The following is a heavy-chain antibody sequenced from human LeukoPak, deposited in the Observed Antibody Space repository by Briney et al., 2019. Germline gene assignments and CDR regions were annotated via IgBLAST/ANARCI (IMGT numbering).Heavy chain of an antibody. J-gene: IGHJ4*02. CDR1: GFTFSSYA. Sequence: PGGSLRLSCAASGFTFSSYAMHWVRQAPGKGLEWVAVISYDGSNKYYADSVKGRFTISRDNSKNTLYLQMNSLRAEDTAVYYCARVRSGYDYVGGEFDYWGQGTLVTVSS. D-gene: IGHD5-12*01. CDR3: ARVRSGYDYVGGEFDY. CDR2: ISYDGSNK. V-gene: IGHV3-30*04.